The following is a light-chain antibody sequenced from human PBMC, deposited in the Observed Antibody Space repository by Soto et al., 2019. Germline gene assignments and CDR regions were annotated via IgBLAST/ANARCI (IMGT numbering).Light chain of an antibody. CDR3: SSYAGSNNLGV. V-gene: IGLV2-8*01. CDR2: EVS. J-gene: IGLJ1*01. CDR1: SSDVGGYNY. Sequence: SALTQPPSASGSPGQSVTISCTGTSSDVGGYNYVSWYQQHPGKVPKLMIYEVSKRPSGVPDRFSGSKSGNTASLTVSGLQAEDEADYYCSSYAGSNNLGVFGTGTKLTVL.